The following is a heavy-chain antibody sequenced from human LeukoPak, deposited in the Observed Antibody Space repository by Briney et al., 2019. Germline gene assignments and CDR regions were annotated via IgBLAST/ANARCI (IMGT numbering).Heavy chain of an antibody. D-gene: IGHD3-22*01. CDR2: ISYDGSNK. Sequence: GGSLRLSCAASGFTFSGYAMHWVRQAPGKGLEWVAVISYDGSNKYYADSVKGRFTISRDNSKNTLYLQMNSLRAEDTAVYYCARVPRIVVDTTTTYWGQGTLVTISS. V-gene: IGHV3-30-3*01. J-gene: IGHJ4*02. CDR3: ARVPRIVVDTTTTY. CDR1: GFTFSGYA.